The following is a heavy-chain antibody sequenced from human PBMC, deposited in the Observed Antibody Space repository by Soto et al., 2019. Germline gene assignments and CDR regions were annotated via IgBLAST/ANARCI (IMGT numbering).Heavy chain of an antibody. CDR2: IYTSGST. CDR1: GGSISSYY. CDR3: ARGLAYYDFWSGYYPPANYYYGMDV. Sequence: SETLYRTCTVSGGSISSYYWSWIRQPAGKGLEWIGRIYTSGSTNYNPSLKSRVTMSVDTSKNQFSLKMSSVTAADTAVYYCARGLAYYDFWSGYYPPANYYYGMDVLGQGTTVTVSS. J-gene: IGHJ6*02. V-gene: IGHV4-4*07. D-gene: IGHD3-3*01.